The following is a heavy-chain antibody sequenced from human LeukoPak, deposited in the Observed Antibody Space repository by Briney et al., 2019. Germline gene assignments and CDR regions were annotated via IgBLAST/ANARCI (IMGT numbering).Heavy chain of an antibody. CDR2: INHSGST. CDR1: GGSFSGYY. V-gene: IGHV4-34*01. Sequence: PSETLSLTCAVYGGSFSGYYWNWIRQPPGKGLEWFGEINHSGSTNYNPSLKSRVTISLDTSKNQFSLKLSSVIAADTAVYYCARGYYYDSSGYYGDYWGQGTLVTVSS. CDR3: ARGYYYDSSGYYGDY. D-gene: IGHD3-22*01. J-gene: IGHJ4*02.